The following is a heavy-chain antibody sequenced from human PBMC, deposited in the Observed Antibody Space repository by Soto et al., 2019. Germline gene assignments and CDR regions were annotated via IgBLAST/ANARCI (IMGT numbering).Heavy chain of an antibody. CDR2: IYYSGST. CDR1: GGSISSYY. D-gene: IGHD7-27*01. V-gene: IGHV4-59*01. J-gene: IGHJ4*02. CDR3: ARRWGTYFDF. Sequence: QVQLQESGPGLVKPSETLSLTCTVSGGSISSYYWSWIRQPPGKGLEWIGYIYYSGSTDYDPSLXSXVXLXXDTSKNQFSLKLSSVTAADTAVYYCARRWGTYFDFWGQGTLVTVSS.